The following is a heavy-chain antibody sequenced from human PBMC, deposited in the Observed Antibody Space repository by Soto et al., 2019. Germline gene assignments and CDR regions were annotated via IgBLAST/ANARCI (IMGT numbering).Heavy chain of an antibody. Sequence: VQLVESGGGVVQPGRSLRLSCAGSGFTFSNYGMHWVRQAPGKGPEWVAVTSFDESHKYYADSVKGRFTISRDNSKNTLNLQMSSLRAEDTAMYYCAKEHAVGWGAYDIWGQGTMVTVSS. CDR3: AKEHAVGWGAYDI. J-gene: IGHJ3*02. V-gene: IGHV3-30*18. CDR1: GFTFSNYG. CDR2: TSFDESHK. D-gene: IGHD2-2*03.